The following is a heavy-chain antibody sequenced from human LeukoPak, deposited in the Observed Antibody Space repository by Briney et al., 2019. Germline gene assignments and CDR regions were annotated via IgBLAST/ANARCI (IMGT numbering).Heavy chain of an antibody. V-gene: IGHV5-51*01. Sequence: GESLKISCQGSGYSFTSYWIGWVRQMPGKGLEWMGIIYPGDSDTRYSPSFQGQVTISADKSISTAYLKWRSLKASDVALYSCAKITGATTFDHWGQGTLVTVSS. CDR1: GYSFTSYW. CDR2: IYPGDSDT. CDR3: AKITGATTFDH. J-gene: IGHJ4*02. D-gene: IGHD1-26*01.